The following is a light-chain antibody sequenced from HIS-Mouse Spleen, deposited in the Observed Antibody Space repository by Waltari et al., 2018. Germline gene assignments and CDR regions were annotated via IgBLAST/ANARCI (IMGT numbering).Light chain of an antibody. V-gene: IGKV1-33*01. CDR2: YAS. CDR3: QQYDNLPPVIT. CDR1: QDISNY. J-gene: IGKJ5*01. Sequence: DIQMTQSPSSLSASVGDRVTITCQASQDISNYLNWYQQKPGKAPKRLIYYASNCETGVPSKCSGSGSGTDYSFTISSLQPEDIATDYCQQYDNLPPVITFGQGTRLEIK.